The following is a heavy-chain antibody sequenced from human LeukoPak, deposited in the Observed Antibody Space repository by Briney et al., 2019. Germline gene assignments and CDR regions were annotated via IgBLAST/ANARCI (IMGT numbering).Heavy chain of an antibody. CDR3: ARDPVTTWGYFDY. J-gene: IGHJ4*02. CDR1: GFTFRNYA. V-gene: IGHV3-30-3*01. CDR2: ISSDGTNK. D-gene: IGHD4-17*01. Sequence: PGGPLRLSCAASGFTFRNYAIHWVRQAPGKGLEWVAVISSDGTNKNYADSVKGRFTISRDKAKNTVYLQVNSLRSEDTAVYYCARDPVTTWGYFDYWGQGTLVTVSS.